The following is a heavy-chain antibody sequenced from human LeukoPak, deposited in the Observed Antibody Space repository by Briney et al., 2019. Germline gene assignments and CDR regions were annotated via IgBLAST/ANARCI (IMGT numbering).Heavy chain of an antibody. CDR2: IYHSGRT. D-gene: IGHD3-10*01. V-gene: IGHV4-38-2*01. Sequence: PSETLSLTCAVSGYSLSSGYYWGWIRQPPGKGLEWIGSIYHSGRTYYNPSLKGRVTISVDTSKSQFSLKLSSVTAADTAVYYCARLGRLLWFGELSDVGDYWGQGTLVTVSS. CDR3: ARLGRLLWFGELSDVGDY. J-gene: IGHJ4*02. CDR1: GYSLSSGYY.